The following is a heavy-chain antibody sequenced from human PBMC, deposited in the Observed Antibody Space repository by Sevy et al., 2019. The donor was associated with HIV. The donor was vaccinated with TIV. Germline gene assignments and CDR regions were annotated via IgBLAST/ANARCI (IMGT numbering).Heavy chain of an antibody. D-gene: IGHD6-19*01. J-gene: IGHJ4*02. CDR2: INYSGST. V-gene: IGHV4-39*01. CDR3: AGPTLTYSSGWSYYDS. Sequence: SETLSLTCTVSDASISSSGYYWGWIRQPPGKGLEWIASINYSGSTFYNPSLKSRVTISSDTSKNQFSLKLNSVTAADTAIYYCAGPTLTYSSGWSYYDSWGQGTVVTVSS. CDR1: DASISSSGYY.